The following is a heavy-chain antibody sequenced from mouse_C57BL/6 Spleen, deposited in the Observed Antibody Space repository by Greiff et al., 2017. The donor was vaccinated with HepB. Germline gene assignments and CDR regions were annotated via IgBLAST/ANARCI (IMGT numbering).Heavy chain of an antibody. CDR1: GYTFTSYW. CDR2: IDPSDSYT. V-gene: IGHV1-59*01. J-gene: IGHJ3*01. CDR3: ASYGNFAWFAY. Sequence: VQLQQPGAELVRPGTSVKLSCKASGYTFTSYWMHWVKQRPGQGLEWIGVIDPSDSYTNYNQKFKGKATLTVDTSSSTAYMQLSSLTSEDAAVYYCASYGNFAWFAYWGQGTLVTVSA. D-gene: IGHD2-1*01.